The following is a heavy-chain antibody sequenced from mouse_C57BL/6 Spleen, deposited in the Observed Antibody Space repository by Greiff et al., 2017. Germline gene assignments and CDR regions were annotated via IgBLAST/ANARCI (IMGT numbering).Heavy chain of an antibody. V-gene: IGHV10-1*01. J-gene: IGHJ1*03. CDR3: VTHFDV. CDR2: IRSKSNNYAT. Sequence: VQLKESGGGLVKPKGSLKLSCAASGFSFNTYAMNWVRQAPGKGLEWVAGIRSKSNNYATYYADSVKDRFTISRDDSESMLYLHVNNLDTEDTDMYYCVTHFDVWGTGTTLTVSS. CDR1: GFSFNTYA.